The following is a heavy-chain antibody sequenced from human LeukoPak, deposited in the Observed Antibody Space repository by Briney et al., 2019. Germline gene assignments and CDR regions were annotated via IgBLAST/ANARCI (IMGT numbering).Heavy chain of an antibody. V-gene: IGHV3-30*03. Sequence: GGSLRLSCAASGFTFNSYGIHWVRQAPGKGLEWVAVISYDGSNKYYADSVKGRFTISRDNSKNTLYLQMNSLRAEDTAVYYCARDGTGSNSGWYIHWGQGALVTVSS. CDR3: ARDGTGSNSGWYIH. CDR2: ISYDGSNK. J-gene: IGHJ4*02. CDR1: GFTFNSYG. D-gene: IGHD6-19*01.